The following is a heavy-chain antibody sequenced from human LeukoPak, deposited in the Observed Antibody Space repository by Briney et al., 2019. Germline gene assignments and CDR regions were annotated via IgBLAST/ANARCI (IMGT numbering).Heavy chain of an antibody. V-gene: IGHV3-21*01. D-gene: IGHD2-2*01. CDR3: ARVAGYCSSTSNCYSDY. Sequence: PAGSLRLSCAASGFTFTSYTMNWVRQAPGKGLEWVSSISSTSSYIYYTDSVKGRFTISRDNAKNSLYLQMNSLRAEDTAVYYCARVAGYCSSTSNCYSDYWGQGTLVTVSS. CDR2: ISSTSSYI. CDR1: GFTFTSYT. J-gene: IGHJ4*02.